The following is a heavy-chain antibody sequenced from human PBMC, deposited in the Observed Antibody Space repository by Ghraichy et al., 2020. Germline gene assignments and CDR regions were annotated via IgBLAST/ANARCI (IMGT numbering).Heavy chain of an antibody. CDR3: VGSGGWLLHY. Sequence: GGSRLSCAASGFTFSSYWMSWVRQAPGKGLEWVANIEQDGSEINYLDSVKGRFTISRDNAKNALYLQMHSLRVEDTAVYYCVGSGGWLLHYWGQGTLATVSS. CDR1: GFTFSSYW. J-gene: IGHJ4*02. V-gene: IGHV3-7*03. CDR2: IEQDGSEI. D-gene: IGHD2-15*01.